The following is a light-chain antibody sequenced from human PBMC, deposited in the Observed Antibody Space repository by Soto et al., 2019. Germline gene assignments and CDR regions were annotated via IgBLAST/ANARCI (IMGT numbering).Light chain of an antibody. CDR3: QQYASSPLT. V-gene: IGKV3-20*01. Sequence: EIVLTQSPGTLSLSPGERATLSCRASQSVGRNYLAWYQQKPGQAPRLLIYGASSKDPGIPDRLSGSGSGTDFTLTFSRLETEDFAVYYCQQYASSPLTFGGGTRVEIK. J-gene: IGKJ4*01. CDR1: QSVGRNY. CDR2: GAS.